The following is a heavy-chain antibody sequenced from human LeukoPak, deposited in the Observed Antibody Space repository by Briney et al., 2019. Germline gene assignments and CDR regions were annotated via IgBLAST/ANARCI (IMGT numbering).Heavy chain of an antibody. V-gene: IGHV3-30-3*01. CDR2: ISYDGSNK. J-gene: IGHJ3*02. CDR1: GFTFSSYA. D-gene: IGHD6-19*01. Sequence: GRSLRLSCAASGFTFSSYAMHWVRQAPGKGLEWVAVISYDGSNKYYADSVKGRFTISRDNSKNTLYLQMNSLRAEDTAVYYCERSRGYRSGWPFDIWGQGTMVTVSS. CDR3: ERSRGYRSGWPFDI.